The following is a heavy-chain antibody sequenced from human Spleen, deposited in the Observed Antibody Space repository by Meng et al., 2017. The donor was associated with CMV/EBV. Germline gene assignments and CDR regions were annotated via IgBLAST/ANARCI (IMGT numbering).Heavy chain of an antibody. V-gene: IGHV3-21*01. CDR3: ERVPRCTSCYSSDY. Sequence: VGVVVSVGGRAEQGGSLRFSGASYGFPVSSYSINWVRQAPWKGLEWVSSISISSSYRYYADSVKGRFTISRANAKTSLYLQMNSLSAEYTAVYYCERVPRCTSCYSSDYWGQGTLVTASS. J-gene: IGHJ4*02. CDR1: GFPVSSYS. D-gene: IGHD2-2*01. CDR2: ISISSSYR.